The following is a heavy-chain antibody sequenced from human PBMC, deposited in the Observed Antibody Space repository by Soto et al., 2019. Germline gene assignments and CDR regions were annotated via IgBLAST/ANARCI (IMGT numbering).Heavy chain of an antibody. Sequence: SQTLSLPGAISGDSVSSNTSSCNFVRQSPSRGLEWLGRTYSRSKWYNDYAVSVKSRIIINPDTSKNQFSLQLNSVTPEDTAVYYCAKGDNLGPKTGYAFDPWGQGILVTVSS. CDR2: TYSRSKWYN. J-gene: IGHJ5*02. CDR3: AKGDNLGPKTGYAFDP. V-gene: IGHV6-1*01. CDR1: GDSVSSNTSS. D-gene: IGHD5-12*01.